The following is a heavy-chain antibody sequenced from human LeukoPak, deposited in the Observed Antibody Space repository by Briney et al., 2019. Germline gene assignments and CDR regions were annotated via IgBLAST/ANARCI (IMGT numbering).Heavy chain of an antibody. J-gene: IGHJ4*02. CDR1: GFSLSTSGMC. CDR3: ARIRVSRDGYSSEDY. CDR2: IDWDDDK. Sequence: SGPALVKPTQTLTLTCTFSGFSLSTSGMCVSWIRQPPGKALEWLARIDWDDDKYYSTSLKTRLTISKDTSKNQVVLTMTNMDPVDTATYYCARIRVSRDGYSSEDYWGQGTLVTVSS. V-gene: IGHV2-70*11. D-gene: IGHD5-24*01.